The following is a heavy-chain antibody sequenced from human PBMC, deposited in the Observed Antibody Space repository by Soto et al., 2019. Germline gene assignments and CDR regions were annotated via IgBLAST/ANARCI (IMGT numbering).Heavy chain of an antibody. J-gene: IGHJ4*02. V-gene: IGHV3-21*01. CDR1: GFTFSSYS. CDR3: ARDKSYCTNGVCFGLDY. D-gene: IGHD2-8*01. CDR2: ISSSSSYI. Sequence: GGSLRLSCAPSGFTFSSYSMNWVRQAPGKGLEWVSSISSSSSYIYYADSVKGRFTISRDNAKNSLYLQMNSLRAEDTAVYYCARDKSYCTNGVCFGLDYWGQGTLVTVSS.